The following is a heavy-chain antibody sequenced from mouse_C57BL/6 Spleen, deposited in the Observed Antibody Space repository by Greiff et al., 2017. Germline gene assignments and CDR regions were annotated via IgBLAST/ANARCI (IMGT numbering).Heavy chain of an antibody. Sequence: VQLQQSGPELVKPGASVKISCKASGYTFTDYYMNWVKQSHGKSLEWIGDINPNNGGTSYNQKFKGKATLTVDKSSSTAYMELRSLTSEDSAVYYCARSGYSKFDYWGQGTTLTVSS. V-gene: IGHV1-26*01. D-gene: IGHD2-5*01. CDR1: GYTFTDYY. J-gene: IGHJ2*01. CDR2: INPNNGGT. CDR3: ARSGYSKFDY.